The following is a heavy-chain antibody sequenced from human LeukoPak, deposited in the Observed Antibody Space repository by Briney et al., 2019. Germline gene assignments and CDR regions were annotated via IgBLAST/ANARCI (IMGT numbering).Heavy chain of an antibody. J-gene: IGHJ6*03. CDR1: GGSISNSNW. CDR3: ARAPSDSSGYSSYYYYMDV. Sequence: SETLSLTCAVSGGSISNSNWWSWVRQPPGKGLEWIGEIFYSGSTNYNPSLKSRVTISVDTSKNQFSLKLSSVTAADTAVYYCARAPSDSSGYSSYYYYMDVWGKGTTVTVSS. CDR2: IFYSGST. V-gene: IGHV4-4*02. D-gene: IGHD3-22*01.